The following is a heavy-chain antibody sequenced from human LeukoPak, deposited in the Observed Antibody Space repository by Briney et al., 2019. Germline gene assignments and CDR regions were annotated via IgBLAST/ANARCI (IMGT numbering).Heavy chain of an antibody. Sequence: GGSLRLSCAASGFTSSIYDMHWVRQAPGKGLEWVAFIRNDGTDKYYADSVKGRFTISRDNSKNTLYLQMNSLKSEDTAVYYCARGYSSSSGRVADYWGQGNMVTVSS. D-gene: IGHD6-6*01. V-gene: IGHV3-30*02. CDR2: IRNDGTDK. J-gene: IGHJ4*02. CDR1: GFTSSIYD. CDR3: ARGYSSSSGRVADY.